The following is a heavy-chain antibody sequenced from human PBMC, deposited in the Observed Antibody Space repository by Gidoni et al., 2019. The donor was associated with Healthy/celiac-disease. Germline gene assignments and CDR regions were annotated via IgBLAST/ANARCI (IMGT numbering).Heavy chain of an antibody. V-gene: IGHV3-21*01. CDR1: GFTFSSYS. D-gene: IGHD3-22*01. J-gene: IGHJ4*02. CDR3: ARDDSSGFDY. Sequence: EVQLVESGGGLVKPGGSLRLSCAASGFTFSSYSMNWVRQAPGKGLEWVSSISSSSSYIYYADSVKGRVTISRDNAKNSLYLQMNSLRAEDTAVYYCARDDSSGFDYWGQGTLVTVSS. CDR2: ISSSSSYI.